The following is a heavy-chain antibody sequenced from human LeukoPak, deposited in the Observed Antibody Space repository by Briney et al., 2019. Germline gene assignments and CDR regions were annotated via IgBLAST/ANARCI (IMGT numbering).Heavy chain of an antibody. CDR3: AKDLIRAEGSTDY. J-gene: IGHJ4*02. CDR1: GFTFSSYA. D-gene: IGHD3-10*01. CDR2: ISGSGGST. V-gene: IGHV3-23*01. Sequence: PGGSLRLSCAASGFTFSSYAMSWVRQAPGKGPEWVSAISGSGGSTYYADSVKGRFTISRDNSKNTLYLQMNSLRAEDTAVYYCAKDLIRAEGSTDYWGQGTLVTVSS.